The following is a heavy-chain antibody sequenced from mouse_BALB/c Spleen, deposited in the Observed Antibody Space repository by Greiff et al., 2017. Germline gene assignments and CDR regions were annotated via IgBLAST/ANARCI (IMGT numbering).Heavy chain of an antibody. CDR2: INSNGGST. CDR1: GFTFSSYG. D-gene: IGHD6-1*01. V-gene: IGHV5-6-3*01. J-gene: IGHJ3*01. Sequence: EVMLVESGGGLVQPGGSLKLSCAASGFTFSSYGMSWVRQTPDKRLELVATINSNGGSTYYPDSVKGRFTISRDNAKNTLYLQMSSLKSEDTAMYYCARELSLSWFAYWGQGTLVTVSA. CDR3: ARELSLSWFAY.